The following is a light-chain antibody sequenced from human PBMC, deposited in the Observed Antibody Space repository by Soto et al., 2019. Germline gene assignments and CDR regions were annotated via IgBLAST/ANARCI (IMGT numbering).Light chain of an antibody. J-gene: IGKJ4*01. CDR3: QQYKNWPPLT. V-gene: IGKV3-15*01. CDR2: GAF. CDR1: QSVSYN. Sequence: EIVMTQSPATLSVSPGETATLSCRASQSVSYNLAWYQQKPGQGPRLLTYGAFTRATGIPARFSGSGSGTEFTLTISSLQSEDLAVYYCQQYKNWPPLTFGGGTKVEIK.